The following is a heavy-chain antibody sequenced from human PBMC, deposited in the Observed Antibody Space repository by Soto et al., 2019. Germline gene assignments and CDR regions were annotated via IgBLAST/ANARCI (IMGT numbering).Heavy chain of an antibody. D-gene: IGHD3-16*01. CDR3: ATGGRPLINFDY. CDR1: GFTFSDYY. J-gene: IGHJ4*01. CDR2: ISSSSSYT. Sequence: QVQLVESGGGLVKPGGSLRLSCAASGFTFSDYYMTWIRQAPGKGLEWVSFISSSSSYTNYADSVKGRFTISRDNAKNSLYLQMNSLRAEDTAVYYCATGGRPLINFDYWGQGTLVTVSS. V-gene: IGHV3-11*06.